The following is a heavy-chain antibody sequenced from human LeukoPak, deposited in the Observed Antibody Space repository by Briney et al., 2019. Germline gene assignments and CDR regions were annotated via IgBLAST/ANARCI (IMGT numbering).Heavy chain of an antibody. V-gene: IGHV5-51*01. D-gene: IGHD5-12*01. J-gene: IGHJ4*02. CDR1: GYSFPSYW. CDR2: IYPGDSDI. CDR3: ASGVGGYDVWYYFDY. Sequence: GESLKISCKGSGYSFPSYWIGWVRQMPGKGLEWMGNIYPGDSDIRYSPSFQGQVTLSADKSIRTAYLQWSSLKASDTAMYYCASGVGGYDVWYYFDYWGQGTLVTVSS.